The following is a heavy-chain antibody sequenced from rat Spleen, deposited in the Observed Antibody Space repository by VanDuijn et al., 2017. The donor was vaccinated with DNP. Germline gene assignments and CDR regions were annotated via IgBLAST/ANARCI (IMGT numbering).Heavy chain of an antibody. CDR2: MWSDGET. J-gene: IGHJ4*01. D-gene: IGHD1-2*01. Sequence: QVQLKESGPGLVQPSQTLSLTCTVSGFSLTSYHVHWVRQPPGKGLEWMGVMWSDGETSYNSAPKSRLSISRDTAKSQVFLKMSSLQTEDTATYYCARVGSYNYYIMDAWGQGASVTVSS. CDR3: ARVGSYNYYIMDA. CDR1: GFSLTSYH. V-gene: IGHV2-32*01.